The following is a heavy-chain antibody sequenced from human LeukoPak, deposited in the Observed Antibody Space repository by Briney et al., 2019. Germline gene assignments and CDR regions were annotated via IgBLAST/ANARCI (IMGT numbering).Heavy chain of an antibody. J-gene: IGHJ4*02. D-gene: IGHD2-21*02. CDR2: ISGSGGSK. CDR1: GFTFSSYA. CDR3: AKPPVPYCGGDCYFAY. V-gene: IGHV3-23*01. Sequence: GGSLRLSCAASGFTFSSYAISWVRQAPGKGLEWVSAISGSGGSKYYADSVKGRFTISRDNSKNTLYLQMNSLRAEDTAVYYCAKPPVPYCGGDCYFAYWGRGTLVTVSS.